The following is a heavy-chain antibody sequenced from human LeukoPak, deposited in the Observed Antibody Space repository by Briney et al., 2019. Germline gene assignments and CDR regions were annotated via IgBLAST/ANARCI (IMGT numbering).Heavy chain of an antibody. CDR1: GGSISSGDYY. Sequence: SETLSLTCTVSGGSISSGDYYWSWIRQPPGKGLEWIGYIYYSESTYYNPSLKSRVTISVDTSKNQFSLKLSSVTAADTAVYYCARGIAAAGTLYYFDYWGQGTLVTVSS. CDR3: ARGIAAAGTLYYFDY. CDR2: IYYSEST. D-gene: IGHD6-13*01. V-gene: IGHV4-30-4*01. J-gene: IGHJ4*02.